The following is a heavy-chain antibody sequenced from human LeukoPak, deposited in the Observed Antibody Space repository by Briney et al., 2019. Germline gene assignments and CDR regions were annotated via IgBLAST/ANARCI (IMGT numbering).Heavy chain of an antibody. CDR2: IYYSGST. D-gene: IGHD7-27*01. CDR3: ARASELGDFDY. CDR1: GGSISSYY. V-gene: IGHV4-59*01. Sequence: SETLSLTCTVSGGSISSYYWSWIRQPPGKGLEWIGYIYYSGSTNYNPSLKSRVSMSVDTSKNQFSLKLSSVTAADTAVYYCARASELGDFDYWGQGTLVTVSS. J-gene: IGHJ4*02.